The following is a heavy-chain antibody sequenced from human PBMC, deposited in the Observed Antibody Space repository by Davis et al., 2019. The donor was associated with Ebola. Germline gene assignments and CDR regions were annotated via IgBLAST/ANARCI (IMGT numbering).Heavy chain of an antibody. CDR3: ARDGFYYGYSGSVAYYYDMDV. CDR2: IRHSDEITK. D-gene: IGHD5-12*01. Sequence: GESLKISCVASGFTFSRYGMHWVCQAPGKGLEWVSFIRHSDEITKYYGDLVKGRFTISRDDSKNTVSLQMNSLRAEDTAVYYCARDGFYYGYSGSVAYYYDMDVWGEGTTVTVSS. V-gene: IGHV3-30*02. J-gene: IGHJ6*03. CDR1: GFTFSRYG.